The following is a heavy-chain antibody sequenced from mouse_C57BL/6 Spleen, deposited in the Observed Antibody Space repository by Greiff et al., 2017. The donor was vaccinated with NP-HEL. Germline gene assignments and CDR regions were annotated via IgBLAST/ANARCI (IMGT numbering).Heavy chain of an antibody. Sequence: VQLQQSGPGLVKPSQSLSLTCSVTGYSITSGYFWNWIRQSPGNKLEWMGYISYDGSNNYNPSLKNRISITRDTSKNQFFLKLNSVTTEDTATYCCARRSMAWFAYWGQGTLVTVSA. D-gene: IGHD1-1*01. CDR2: ISYDGSN. V-gene: IGHV3-6*01. J-gene: IGHJ3*01. CDR3: ARRSMAWFAY. CDR1: GYSITSGYF.